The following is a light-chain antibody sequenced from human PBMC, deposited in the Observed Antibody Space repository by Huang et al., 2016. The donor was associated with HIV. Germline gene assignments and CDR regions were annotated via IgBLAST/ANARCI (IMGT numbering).Light chain of an antibody. J-gene: IGKJ2*01. Sequence: EIVLTQSPGTLSLSPGERATLSCRASQSVTSTYLAWYQHKPGQAPRLLIYGASARATGSPDRFSGSGSGTDFTLTISRLEPEDFAVYYCQHYGSSPYTFGQGTKLEIK. CDR1: QSVTSTY. CDR3: QHYGSSPYT. CDR2: GAS. V-gene: IGKV3-20*01.